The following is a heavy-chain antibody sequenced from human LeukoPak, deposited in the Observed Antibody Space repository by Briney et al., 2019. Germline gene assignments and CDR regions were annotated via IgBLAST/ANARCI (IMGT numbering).Heavy chain of an antibody. Sequence: KPGGSLRLSCAASGFTFSSYSMNWVRQAPGKGLEWVSSISSSSYIYYAASVKGRFTISRDNAKNSLYLQMNSLRAEDTAVYYCARVIGYSSNVDYWGQGTLVTVSS. V-gene: IGHV3-21*01. CDR2: ISSSSYI. D-gene: IGHD5-18*01. CDR3: ARVIGYSSNVDY. J-gene: IGHJ4*02. CDR1: GFTFSSYS.